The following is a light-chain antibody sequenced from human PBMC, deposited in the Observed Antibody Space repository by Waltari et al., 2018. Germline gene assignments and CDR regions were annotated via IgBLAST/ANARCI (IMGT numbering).Light chain of an antibody. CDR3: CSYAGRYTWV. J-gene: IGLJ3*02. CDR1: NSDVGGYNY. CDR2: DVS. Sequence: QSALTQPRSVSGSPGQSVTISCTGTNSDVGGYNYVSWYQQHADKAPKLMIYDVSNRPSGVHDRFSGAKSVNTASLTISGLQAEDEADYDCCSYAGRYTWVFGGGTKLTVL. V-gene: IGLV2-11*01.